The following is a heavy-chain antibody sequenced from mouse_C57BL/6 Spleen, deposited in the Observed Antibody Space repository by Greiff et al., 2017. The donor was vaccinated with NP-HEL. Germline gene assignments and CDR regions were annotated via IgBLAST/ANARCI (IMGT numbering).Heavy chain of an antibody. V-gene: IGHV1-59*01. Sequence: VQLQQPGAELVRPGTSVKLSCKASGYTFTSYWMHWVKQRPGQGLEWIGVIDPSDSYTNYNQKFKGKATLTVDTSSSTAYMQLSSLTSEDSAVYYCARSGDGYYGLAYWGQGTLVTVSA. D-gene: IGHD2-3*01. CDR1: GYTFTSYW. J-gene: IGHJ3*01. CDR3: ARSGDGYYGLAY. CDR2: IDPSDSYT.